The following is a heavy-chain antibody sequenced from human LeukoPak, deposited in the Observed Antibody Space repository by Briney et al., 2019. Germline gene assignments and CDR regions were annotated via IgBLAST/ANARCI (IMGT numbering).Heavy chain of an antibody. J-gene: IGHJ1*01. CDR1: GLTFTKAW. CDR3: ATYSSLNRREFQY. Sequence: PGGSLRLSCAASGLTFTKAWMTWVRQAPGEGLEWVGRIKSNNDGGTTDYAAPVKGRFTISRDDSKNTLYLQMNSLRAEDTAVYYCATYSSLNRREFQYWGQGTLLTVSS. CDR2: IKSNNDGGTT. V-gene: IGHV3-15*01. D-gene: IGHD3-22*01.